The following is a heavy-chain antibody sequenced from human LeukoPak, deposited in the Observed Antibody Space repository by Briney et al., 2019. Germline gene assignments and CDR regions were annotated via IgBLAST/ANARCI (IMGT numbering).Heavy chain of an antibody. CDR2: IWYDGSNK. CDR3: ARGWETTAYYFDY. CDR1: GFTFSSYG. V-gene: IGHV3-33*01. D-gene: IGHD1-26*01. Sequence: SGGSLRLSCAASGFTFSSYGMYWVRQAPGKGLEWVAVIWYDGSNKYYVDSVKGRFTISGDNSKNTLYLQMNSLRAEDTAVYYCARGWETTAYYFDYWGQGTLVTVSS. J-gene: IGHJ4*02.